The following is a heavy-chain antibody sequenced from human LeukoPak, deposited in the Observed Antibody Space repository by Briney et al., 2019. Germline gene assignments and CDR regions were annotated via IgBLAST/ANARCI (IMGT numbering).Heavy chain of an antibody. V-gene: IGHV3-23*01. J-gene: IGHJ4*02. CDR1: GFTFGNYA. Sequence: GGSLRLSCAASGFTFGNYAMHWVRQAPGKGLEWVSGITGSGSSTYYADSVKGRFTISRDNSKNTLYLQMTSLKDDDMAIYYCAKGTDTPGCLDYWGQGTPVTVSS. D-gene: IGHD2-15*01. CDR2: ITGSGSST. CDR3: AKGTDTPGCLDY.